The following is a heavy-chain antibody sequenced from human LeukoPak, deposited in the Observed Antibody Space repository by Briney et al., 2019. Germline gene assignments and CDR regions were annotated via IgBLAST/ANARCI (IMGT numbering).Heavy chain of an antibody. V-gene: IGHV4-39*01. CDR2: IYYSGST. CDR1: GGSISTDASY. J-gene: IGHJ6*02. D-gene: IGHD6-19*01. CDR3: ARLFSRGWEYHFGLDV. Sequence: SETLSLTCTVSGGSISTDASYWAWIRQPPGKGLEWIGSIYYSGSTYYSSSLKSRVTLSVDTSKNQFSLKMSSVTAADTAVFHCARLFSRGWEYHFGLDVWGQGTTVTVS.